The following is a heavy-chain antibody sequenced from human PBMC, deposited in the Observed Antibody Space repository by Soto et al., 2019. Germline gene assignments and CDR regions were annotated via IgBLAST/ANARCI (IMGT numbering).Heavy chain of an antibody. CDR3: AREGGYSGYDYHSHYYYYGMDV. CDR2: IIPILGIA. Sequence: SVKVSCKASGGTFSSYTISWVRQAPGQGLEWMGRIIPILGIANYAQKFQGRVTITADKSTSTAYMELSSLRSEDTAVYYCAREGGYSGYDYHSHYYYYGMDVWGQGTTVTVSS. D-gene: IGHD5-12*01. J-gene: IGHJ6*02. CDR1: GGTFSSYT. V-gene: IGHV1-69*04.